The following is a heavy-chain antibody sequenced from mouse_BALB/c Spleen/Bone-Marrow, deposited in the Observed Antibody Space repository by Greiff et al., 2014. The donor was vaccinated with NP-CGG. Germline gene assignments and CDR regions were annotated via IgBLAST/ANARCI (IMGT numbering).Heavy chain of an antibody. CDR1: GFTFSSFG. CDR3: ARDDYDYAMDY. J-gene: IGHJ4*01. V-gene: IGHV5-17*02. Sequence: EVMLVESGGGLVQPGGSRKLSCAASGFTFSSFGMHWVRQAPEKGLEWVAYISSGSSTIYYADTVKGRFTISRDNPKNTLSLQMTSLRSEDTAMYYCARDDYDYAMDYWGQGTSVTVSS. D-gene: IGHD2-4*01. CDR2: ISSGSSTI.